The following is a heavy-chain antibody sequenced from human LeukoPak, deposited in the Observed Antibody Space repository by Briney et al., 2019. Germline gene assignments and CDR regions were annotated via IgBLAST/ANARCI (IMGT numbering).Heavy chain of an antibody. CDR3: ARHMGEDIVLMVYAFDY. D-gene: IGHD2-8*01. Sequence: PSETLSLTCTVSGGSISSYYWSWIRQPPGKGLEWIGYIYYSGSTNYNPSLKSRVTISVDTSKNQFSLKLSSVTAADTAVYYCARHMGEDIVLMVYAFDYWGRGTLVTVSS. CDR1: GGSISSYY. J-gene: IGHJ4*02. CDR2: IYYSGST. V-gene: IGHV4-59*08.